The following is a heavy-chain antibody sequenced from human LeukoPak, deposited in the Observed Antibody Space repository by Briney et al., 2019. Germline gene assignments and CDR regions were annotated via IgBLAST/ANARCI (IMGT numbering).Heavy chain of an antibody. V-gene: IGHV3-23*01. CDR1: GFTFSSSA. CDR2: ISASGGST. J-gene: IGHJ4*02. Sequence: GGSLRLSCAASGFTFSSSAMSWVRQVPGKGLEWVSGISASGGSTYYADSVKGRFTISRDNDKNSLYLQMNSLRAEDTAVYYCARAWFGSDYWGQGTLVTVSS. CDR3: ARAWFGSDY. D-gene: IGHD3-10*01.